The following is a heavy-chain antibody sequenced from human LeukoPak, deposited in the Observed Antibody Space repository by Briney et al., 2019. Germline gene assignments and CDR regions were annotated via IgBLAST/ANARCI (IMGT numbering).Heavy chain of an antibody. J-gene: IGHJ4*02. D-gene: IGHD1-1*01. CDR3: ARSTAGLDY. CDR1: GFTFSSYS. V-gene: IGHV3-7*01. CDR2: IKQDGSEQ. Sequence: GGSLRLSCAASGFTFSSYSMNWVRQAPGKGLEWVGNIKQDGSEQYYVDFMRGRFTISRDNAKNSLYLQMSSLRAEDTAVYYCARSTAGLDYWGQGTLVTVSS.